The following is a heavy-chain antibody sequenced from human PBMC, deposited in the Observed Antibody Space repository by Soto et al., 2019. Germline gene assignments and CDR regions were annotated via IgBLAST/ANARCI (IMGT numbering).Heavy chain of an antibody. J-gene: IGHJ4*02. CDR1: GYTFTSYG. CDR3: ARDRDYGDYVLGY. V-gene: IGHV1-18*04. D-gene: IGHD4-17*01. CDR2: ISAYNGNT. Sequence: ASVKVSCKASGYTFTSYGISWVRQAPGQELEGMGWISAYNGNTNYAQKLQGRVTMTTDTSTSTAYLELRRLRSDDTAVYYCARDRDYGDYVLGYWGQGTLVTVSS.